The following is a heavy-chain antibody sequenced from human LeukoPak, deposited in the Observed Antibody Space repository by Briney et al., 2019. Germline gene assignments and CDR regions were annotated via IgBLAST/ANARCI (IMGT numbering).Heavy chain of an antibody. Sequence: PGGSLGLSCAASGFTFTNYWMSWVRQAPGKGPEWVAMIREDGGDIYYVDSVKGRFTISRDNAKNSLFLQMNSLRAEDTAVYYCVRDRGSGSSQTHEFFEHWGQGTLVTVSS. J-gene: IGHJ1*01. CDR2: IREDGGDI. V-gene: IGHV3-7*01. CDR1: GFTFTNYW. D-gene: IGHD1-26*01. CDR3: VRDRGSGSSQTHEFFEH.